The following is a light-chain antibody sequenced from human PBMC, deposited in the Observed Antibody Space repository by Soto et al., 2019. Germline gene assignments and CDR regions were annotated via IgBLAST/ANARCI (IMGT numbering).Light chain of an antibody. CDR3: QQRSNWPPVIT. CDR2: DPS. V-gene: IGKV3-11*01. J-gene: IGKJ4*01. Sequence: IVLTQSPATLSLSPGERATLSCRASQSVTTFLAWYQQKPGQAPRLLIYDPSNRATGIPARFSGSGSGTDFTLTISSLEPEDFAVYYCQQRSNWPPVITFGGGTKVEIK. CDR1: QSVTTF.